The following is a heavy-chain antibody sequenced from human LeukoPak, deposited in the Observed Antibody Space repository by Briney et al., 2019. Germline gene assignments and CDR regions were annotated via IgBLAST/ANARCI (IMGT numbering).Heavy chain of an antibody. V-gene: IGHV3-7*01. CDR1: GFTFRSYW. D-gene: IGHD3-10*01. J-gene: IGHJ4*02. CDR3: ARDLGRSNGSGNDY. CDR2: IKEDGSEK. Sequence: PGGSLRLSCAASGFTFRSYWMTWVRQAPGKGLEWVGNIKEDGSEKFYVDSMKGRFTISRDNAKNSLYLQMNSLRAEDTAVYYCARDLGRSNGSGNDYWGQGTLVTVSS.